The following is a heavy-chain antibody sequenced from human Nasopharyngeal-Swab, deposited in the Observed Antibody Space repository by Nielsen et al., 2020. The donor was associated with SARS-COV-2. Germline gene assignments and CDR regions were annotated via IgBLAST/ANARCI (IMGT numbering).Heavy chain of an antibody. Sequence: WVRQAPGQRLEWIGWIVVGSGNTNYAQKFQERVTITRDMSTSTAYMELSSLRSEDTAVYYCAARGGVILPFDCWGQGTLVTVSS. D-gene: IGHD3-16*01. J-gene: IGHJ4*02. V-gene: IGHV1-58*01. CDR3: AARGGVILPFDC. CDR2: IVVGSGNT.